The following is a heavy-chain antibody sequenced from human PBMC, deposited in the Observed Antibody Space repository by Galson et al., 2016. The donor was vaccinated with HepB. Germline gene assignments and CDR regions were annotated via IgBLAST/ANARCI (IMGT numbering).Heavy chain of an antibody. D-gene: IGHD6-19*01. Sequence: SETLSLTCAVSGDSISSDNWWTWVRQPPGKGLEWIGEIYHSGSTHYDPSLPSRVTISLDNSKNQFPLRVTSVTAADTAVYYCARAGIEVAGTFDYWGQGTLVTVSS. CDR3: ARAGIEVAGTFDY. J-gene: IGHJ4*02. CDR2: IYHSGST. CDR1: GDSISSDNW. V-gene: IGHV4-4*02.